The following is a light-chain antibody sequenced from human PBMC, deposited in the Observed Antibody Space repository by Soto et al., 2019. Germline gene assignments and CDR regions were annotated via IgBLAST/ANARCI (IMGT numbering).Light chain of an antibody. CDR1: QSVSSY. J-gene: IGKJ4*01. CDR2: DAS. Sequence: EFVLTQSPATLSLSPGERATLSCRASQSVSSYLAWYQQKPGQAPRLLIYDASSRATGIPDRFSGSGSGTDFTLTISSLEPEDFAVYYCQQYGSTPLTFGGGTKVDIK. V-gene: IGKV3-20*01. CDR3: QQYGSTPLT.